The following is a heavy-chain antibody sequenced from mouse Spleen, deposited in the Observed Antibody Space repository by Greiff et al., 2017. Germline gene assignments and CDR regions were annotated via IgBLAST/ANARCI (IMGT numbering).Heavy chain of an antibody. J-gene: IGHJ2*01. D-gene: IGHD2-4*01. CDR3: ARPDYDGNFDY. V-gene: IGHV5-9-3*01. Sequence: EVQVVESGGGLVKLGGSLKLSCAASGFTFSSYAMSWVRQTPEKRLEWVATISSGGGNTYYPDSVKGRFTISRDNAKNTLYLQMSSLKSEDTAMYYCARPDYDGNFDYWGQGTTLTVSS. CDR2: ISSGGGNT. CDR1: GFTFSSYA.